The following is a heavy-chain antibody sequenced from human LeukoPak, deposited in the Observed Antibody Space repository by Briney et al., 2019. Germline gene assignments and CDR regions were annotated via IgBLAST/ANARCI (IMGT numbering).Heavy chain of an antibody. CDR1: GFPFNTYS. J-gene: IGHJ4*02. Sequence: GGSLRLSCAGSGFPFNTYSMNWVRQAPGKGLEWVSSINWNGGNTAYADSVKGRFTISRDTAKDSLYLQLNSLRAEDTALYYCARDRGWLQYIDYWGQGTLVTVSS. CDR2: INWNGGNT. CDR3: ARDRGWLQYIDY. D-gene: IGHD5-24*01. V-gene: IGHV3-20*04.